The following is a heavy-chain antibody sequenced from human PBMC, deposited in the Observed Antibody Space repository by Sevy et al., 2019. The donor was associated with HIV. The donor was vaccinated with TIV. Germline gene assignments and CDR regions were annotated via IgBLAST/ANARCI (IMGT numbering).Heavy chain of an antibody. J-gene: IGHJ4*02. V-gene: IGHV1-18*01. CDR1: GYTFTSYG. CDR2: ISAYNGNT. Sequence: ASVKVSCKASGYTFTSYGISWVQQAPGQGLEWMGWISAYNGNTNYAQKLQGRVTMTTDTSTSTAYMELRSLRSDDTAVYYCAGVAVIFGVVIMDYWGQGTLVTVSS. CDR3: AGVAVIFGVVIMDY. D-gene: IGHD3-3*01.